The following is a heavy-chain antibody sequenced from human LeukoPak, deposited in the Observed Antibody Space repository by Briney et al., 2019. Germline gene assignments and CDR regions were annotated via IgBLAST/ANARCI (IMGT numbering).Heavy chain of an antibody. CDR3: ARDLGNYYDSSGYFAFDI. Sequence: SQTLSLTCTVSGGSIRSGSYYWSWIRQPAGKGLEWIGRIYTSGSTNYNPSLKSRVTISVDTSKNQFSLKLSSVTAADTAVYYCARDLGNYYDSSGYFAFDIWGQGTMVTVSS. CDR1: GGSIRSGSYY. V-gene: IGHV4-61*02. J-gene: IGHJ3*02. CDR2: IYTSGST. D-gene: IGHD3-22*01.